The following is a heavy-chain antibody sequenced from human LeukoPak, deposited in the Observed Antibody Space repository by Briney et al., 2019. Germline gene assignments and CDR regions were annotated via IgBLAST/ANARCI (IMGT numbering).Heavy chain of an antibody. D-gene: IGHD6-13*01. CDR3: AAGYFSSWYYFDY. CDR1: GGSISSYY. CDR2: IYYSGST. J-gene: IGHJ4*02. V-gene: IGHV4-59*01. Sequence: SETLSLTCTVSGGSISSYYWSWIRQPPGKGLEWIGYIYYSGSTNYNPSLKSRVTISVDTSKNQFSLKLSSVTAADTAAYYCAAGYFSSWYYFDYWGQGTLVTVSS.